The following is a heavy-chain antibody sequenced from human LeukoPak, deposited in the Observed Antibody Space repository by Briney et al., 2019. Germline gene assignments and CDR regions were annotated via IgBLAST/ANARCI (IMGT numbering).Heavy chain of an antibody. CDR1: GFPFSSYE. V-gene: IGHV3-48*03. CDR2: ISSSASTI. J-gene: IGHJ4*02. CDR3: TRDPCDY. Sequence: GGSLRLSCAASGFPFSSYEMTWVRQAPGKGLEWVSYISSSASTIYYADSVRGRFTISRDNAKSSLYLQMNSLRAEDTAVYYCTRDPCDYWGQGTLVTVSS.